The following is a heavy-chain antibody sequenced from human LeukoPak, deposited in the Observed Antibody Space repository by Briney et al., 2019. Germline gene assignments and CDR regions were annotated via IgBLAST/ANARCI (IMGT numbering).Heavy chain of an antibody. V-gene: IGHV3-9*01. J-gene: IGHJ3*02. Sequence: GRSLRLSCAASGFTFDDYAMHWVRQAPGKGLEWVSGISWNSGSIGYADSVKGRFTISRDNAKNSLYLQMNSLRAEDTALYSEEILTGENPYAFDIWGQGTMVTVSS. CDR1: GFTFDDYA. CDR3: EILTGENPYAFDI. D-gene: IGHD3-9*01. CDR2: ISWNSGSI.